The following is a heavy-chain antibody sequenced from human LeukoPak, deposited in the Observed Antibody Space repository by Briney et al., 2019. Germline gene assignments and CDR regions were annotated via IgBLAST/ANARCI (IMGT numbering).Heavy chain of an antibody. V-gene: IGHV3-33*01. D-gene: IGHD3-10*01. CDR3: ARDRGDYNYMDV. CDR1: GFTFSTYG. Sequence: GGSLRLSCAVSGFTFSTYGMHWVRQAPGKGLECVAFIWYDGSNKYYVDSVKGRFTISRDNSKNTLYLQMNSLRAEDTAVYYCARDRGDYNYMDVWAKGPRSPSL. J-gene: IGHJ6*03. CDR2: IWYDGSNK.